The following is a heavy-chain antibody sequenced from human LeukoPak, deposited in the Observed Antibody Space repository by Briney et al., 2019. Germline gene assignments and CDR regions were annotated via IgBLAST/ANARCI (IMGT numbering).Heavy chain of an antibody. CDR2: IKQDGSEK. Sequence: GGSLRLSCAASGFTFSSYSMNWVRQAPGKGLEWVANIKQDGSEKYYVDSVKGRFTISRDNAKNSLYLQMNSLRAEDTAVYYCARERVVYPYYSDYWGQGTLVTVSS. V-gene: IGHV3-7*01. D-gene: IGHD5/OR15-5a*01. CDR1: GFTFSSYS. CDR3: ARERVVYPYYSDY. J-gene: IGHJ4*02.